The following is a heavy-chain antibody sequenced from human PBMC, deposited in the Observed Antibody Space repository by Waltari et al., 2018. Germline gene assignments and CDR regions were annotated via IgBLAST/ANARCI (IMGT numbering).Heavy chain of an antibody. V-gene: IGHV1-69*02. Sequence: QVQLVQSGAEVKKPGSSVKVSCKASGGTFSSYTISWVRQAPGQGLEWMGRIIPILGIANYAQKFQGRVTITADKSTSTAYMELSSLRSEDTAVYYCARVRYYDSSGYYTDYWGQGTLVTVSS. CDR1: GGTFSSYT. J-gene: IGHJ4*02. D-gene: IGHD3-22*01. CDR2: IIPILGIA. CDR3: ARVRYYDSSGYYTDY.